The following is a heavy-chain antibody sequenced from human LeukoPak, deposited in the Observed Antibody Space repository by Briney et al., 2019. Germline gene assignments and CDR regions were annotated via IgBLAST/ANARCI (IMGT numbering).Heavy chain of an antibody. Sequence: PGGSLRLSCVGSGFTFSADSMNWVRQAPDKGLEWISYISRSGSTTYYGDSVKGRFTISRDNAKNTLYLQMSSLRAEDTAVYYCARGTGYMAMDCWGQGTLVTVSS. J-gene: IGHJ4*02. D-gene: IGHD5-24*01. V-gene: IGHV3-48*04. CDR1: GFTFSADS. CDR2: ISRSGSTT. CDR3: ARGTGYMAMDC.